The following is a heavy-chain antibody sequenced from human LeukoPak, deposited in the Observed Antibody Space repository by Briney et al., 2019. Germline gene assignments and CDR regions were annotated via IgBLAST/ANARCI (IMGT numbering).Heavy chain of an antibody. Sequence: ASVKVSCKASGYTFTGYYMHWVRQAPGQGLEWMGWINPNSGGTNYAQKFQGRVTMTRDTSISTAYMELSWLRSDDTAVYYCARDPIQLWLRDYYYYYYMDVWGKGTTVTVSS. CDR2: INPNSGGT. J-gene: IGHJ6*03. D-gene: IGHD5-18*01. V-gene: IGHV1-2*02. CDR1: GYTFTGYY. CDR3: ARDPIQLWLRDYYYYYYMDV.